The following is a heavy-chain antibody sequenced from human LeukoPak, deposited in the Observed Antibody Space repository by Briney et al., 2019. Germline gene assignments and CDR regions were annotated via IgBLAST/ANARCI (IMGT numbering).Heavy chain of an antibody. CDR1: GGSFSGYY. CDR2: INHSGST. J-gene: IGHJ4*02. Sequence: PSETLSLTCAVYGGSFSGYYWSWIRQPPGKGLEWIGEINHSGSTNYNPSLKSRVTISVDTSKNQFSLKLSSVTAADTAVYYCVRGSSSSIVAKPFDYWGQGTLVTVSS. D-gene: IGHD6-6*01. V-gene: IGHV4-34*01. CDR3: VRGSSSSIVAKPFDY.